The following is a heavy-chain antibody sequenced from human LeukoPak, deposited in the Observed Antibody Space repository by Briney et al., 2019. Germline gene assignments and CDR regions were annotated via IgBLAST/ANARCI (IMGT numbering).Heavy chain of an antibody. V-gene: IGHV4-61*02. J-gene: IGHJ5*02. CDR1: GGSISSGGYY. D-gene: IGHD3-22*01. CDR3: ARDYRYDSSGYYYGRNWFDP. Sequence: SQTLSLTCTVSGGSISSGGYYWSWIRQPPGKGLEWIGRIYTSGSTNYNPSLKSRVTMSVDTSKNQFSLKLSSVTAADTAVYYCARDYRYDSSGYYYGRNWFDPWGQGTLVTVSS. CDR2: IYTSGST.